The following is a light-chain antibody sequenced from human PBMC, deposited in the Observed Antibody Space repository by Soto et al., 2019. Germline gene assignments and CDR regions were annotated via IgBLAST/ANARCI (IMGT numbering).Light chain of an antibody. CDR1: SGSIASNY. CDR2: EDN. CDR3: QSHDSSKGV. J-gene: IGLJ2*01. Sequence: NFMLTQPHSVSESPGKTVTISCTRSSGSIASNYVQWYQQRPGSAPTTVIYEDNQRPSGVPDRFSGSIDSSSNSASLTISGLKTEDEADYYCQSHDSSKGVFGGGTKVTVL. V-gene: IGLV6-57*03.